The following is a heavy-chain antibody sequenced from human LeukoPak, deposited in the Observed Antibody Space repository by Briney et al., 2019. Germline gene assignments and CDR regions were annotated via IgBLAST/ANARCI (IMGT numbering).Heavy chain of an antibody. CDR3: ARESYYYDSSGYKFDY. D-gene: IGHD3-22*01. Sequence: SETLSLTCTVSGGSISSGSYYWSWIRQPAGKGLVWIGRIYTSGSTNYNPSLKSRVTISVDTSKNQFSLKLSSVTAADTAVYYCARESYYYDSSGYKFDYWGQGTLVTVSS. CDR1: GGSISSGSYY. J-gene: IGHJ4*02. CDR2: IYTSGST. V-gene: IGHV4-61*02.